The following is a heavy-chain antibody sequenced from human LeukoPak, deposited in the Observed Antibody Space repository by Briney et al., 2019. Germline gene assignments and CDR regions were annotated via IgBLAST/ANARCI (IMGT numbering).Heavy chain of an antibody. CDR3: AKTGSSGWSNYYFGY. CDR1: GFTFSSYG. CDR2: ISYDGSNK. J-gene: IGHJ4*02. D-gene: IGHD6-19*01. V-gene: IGHV3-30*18. Sequence: GRSLRLSCAASGFTFSSYGMHWVRQAPGKGLEWVAVISYDGSNKYYAGSVKGRFTISRDNSKNTLYLQMNSLRAEDTAVYHCAKTGSSGWSNYYFGYWGQGTLVTVSS.